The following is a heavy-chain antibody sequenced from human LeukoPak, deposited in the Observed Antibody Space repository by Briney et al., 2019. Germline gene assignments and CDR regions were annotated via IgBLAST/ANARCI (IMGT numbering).Heavy chain of an antibody. CDR2: IKQDGSEK. J-gene: IGHJ6*03. CDR3: AKDTNYYYYMDV. V-gene: IGHV3-7*01. D-gene: IGHD3-3*01. Sequence: GGSLRLSCAASGFTFSSYWMSWVRQAPGKGLEWVANIKQDGSEKYYVDSVKGRFTISRDSAKNSLYLQMNSLRAEDTAVYYCAKDTNYYYYMDVWGKGTTVTVSS. CDR1: GFTFSSYW.